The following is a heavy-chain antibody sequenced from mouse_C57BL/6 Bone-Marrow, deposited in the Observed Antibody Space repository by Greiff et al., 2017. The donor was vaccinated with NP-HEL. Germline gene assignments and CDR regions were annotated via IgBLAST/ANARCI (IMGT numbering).Heavy chain of an antibody. V-gene: IGHV1-18*01. D-gene: IGHD4-1*01. CDR1: GYTFTDYN. Sequence: VQLQQSGPELVKPGASVKISCKASGYTFTDYNMDWVKQSHGKSLEWIGDINPNNGGTIYNQKFKGKATLTVDKSSSTAYMELRSLTSEDTAVYYCAITGSFAYWGQGTLVTVSA. J-gene: IGHJ3*01. CDR3: AITGSFAY. CDR2: INPNNGGT.